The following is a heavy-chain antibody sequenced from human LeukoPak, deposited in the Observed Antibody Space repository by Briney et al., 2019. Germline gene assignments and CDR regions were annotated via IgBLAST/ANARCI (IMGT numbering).Heavy chain of an antibody. CDR3: ARDSYTGNYFEDTFDI. V-gene: IGHV4-59*01. J-gene: IGHJ3*02. D-gene: IGHD1-26*01. CDR1: GGSINNYY. Sequence: PSETLSLTCTVSGGSINNYYWSWIRQPPGKGLEWIGHISYSGNTNYNSSLRSRVTISVGTSNNQFSLRLSSVTAADTAVYYCARDSYTGNYFEDTFDIWGQGTMVTVSS. CDR2: ISYSGNT.